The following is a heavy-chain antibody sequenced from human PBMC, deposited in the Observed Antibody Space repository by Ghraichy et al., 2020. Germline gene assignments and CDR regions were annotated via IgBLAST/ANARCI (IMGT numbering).Heavy chain of an antibody. CDR3: ARPYCSTSRCYHKTLNWFDP. V-gene: IGHV4-39*01. CDR1: GGSISSSSYY. J-gene: IGHJ5*02. CDR2: IYYSGST. D-gene: IGHD2-2*01. Sequence: SETLSLTCTVSGGSISSSSYYWGWIRQPPGKDLEWIGSIYYSGSTYYNPSLKSRVTISIDTSNNQFSLELRSVTAADTAVYYCARPYCSTSRCYHKTLNWFDPWGQGTLVTVSS.